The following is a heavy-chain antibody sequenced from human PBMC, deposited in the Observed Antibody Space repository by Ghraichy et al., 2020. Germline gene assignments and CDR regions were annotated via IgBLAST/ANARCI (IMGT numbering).Heavy chain of an antibody. Sequence: SETLSLTCTVSGGSISSYYWSWIRQPPGKGLEWIGYIYYSGSTNYNPSLKSRVTISVDTSKNQFSLKLSSVTAADTAVYYCASGYYDSSGYIFDYWGQGTLVTVSS. CDR1: GGSISSYY. D-gene: IGHD3-22*01. V-gene: IGHV4-59*08. J-gene: IGHJ4*02. CDR2: IYYSGST. CDR3: ASGYYDSSGYIFDY.